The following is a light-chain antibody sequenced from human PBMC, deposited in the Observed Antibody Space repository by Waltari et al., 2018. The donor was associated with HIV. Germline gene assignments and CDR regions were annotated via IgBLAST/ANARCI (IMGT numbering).Light chain of an antibody. Sequence: DIQMTQSPSSLSSSVGDRVTITCRARQGIRNSLAWYQPKPGEAPKLLPDGAFRVKCGVLSRFSGSGSGTDYTLSISGLQREDFARYRCQQYYGIPYTFGQGTKLEIE. CDR3: QQYYGIPYT. CDR2: GAF. J-gene: IGKJ2*01. V-gene: IGKV1-NL1*01. CDR1: QGIRNS.